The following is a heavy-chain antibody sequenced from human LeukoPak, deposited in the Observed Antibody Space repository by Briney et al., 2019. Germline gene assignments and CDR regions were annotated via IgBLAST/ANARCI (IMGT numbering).Heavy chain of an antibody. V-gene: IGHV3-30*18. D-gene: IGHD3-22*01. CDR3: AKASYYDSSGYSRSFDY. J-gene: IGHJ4*02. Sequence: PGGSLRLSCAASGFTFSSYGMHWVRQAPGKGLEWVAVISYDGSNKYYADSVKGRFTISRDNSKNTLYLQMNSLRAEDTAVYYCAKASYYDSSGYSRSFDYWGQGTLVTVSS. CDR1: GFTFSSYG. CDR2: ISYDGSNK.